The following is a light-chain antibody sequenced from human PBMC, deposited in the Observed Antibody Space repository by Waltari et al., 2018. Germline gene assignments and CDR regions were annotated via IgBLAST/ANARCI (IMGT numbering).Light chain of an antibody. CDR1: QNLLYGPNKKNY. CDR3: HQYYSAPLT. V-gene: IGKV4-1*01. J-gene: IGKJ4*01. CDR2: WAS. Sequence: DIVMTQSPDSLAVSLGERAVINCKSSQNLLYGPNKKNYLAWYQQKSGQPPTLIVYWASSRGSGVADRFSASGYGTDFTLTISSLQAEDVAVYYCHQYYSAPLTFGGGTKVEIK.